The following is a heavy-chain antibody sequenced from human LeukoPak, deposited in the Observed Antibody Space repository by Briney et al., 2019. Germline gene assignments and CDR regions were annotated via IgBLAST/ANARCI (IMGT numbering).Heavy chain of an antibody. V-gene: IGHV3-33*01. CDR2: IWYDGSNK. CDR1: GFTFSSYG. Sequence: PGGSLRLSCAASGFTFSSYGMHWVRQAPGKGLEWVVVIWYDGSNKYYADSVKGRFTISKDNSKNTLYLQMNSLRAEDTAVYYCARALSDYTVVPPYYYYYGMDVWGQGTTVTVSS. D-gene: IGHD4-23*01. J-gene: IGHJ6*02. CDR3: ARALSDYTVVPPYYYYYGMDV.